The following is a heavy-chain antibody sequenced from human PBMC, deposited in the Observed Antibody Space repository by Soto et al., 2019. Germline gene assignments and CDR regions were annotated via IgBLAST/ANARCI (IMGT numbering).Heavy chain of an antibody. Sequence: EVQLLESGGGLVQPGGSLRLSCAASGFTFSSYAMSWVRQAPGKGLEWVSAISGSGGGTYYADSVQGRFTISRDNSKNPLYLQVNSLRAEDTAVDYCAKGGGITGTTLFRVEYYYYYGRDVWGQGTTVTVSS. V-gene: IGHV3-23*01. CDR3: AKGGGITGTTLFRVEYYYYYGRDV. D-gene: IGHD1-7*01. CDR1: GFTFSSYA. CDR2: ISGSGGGT. J-gene: IGHJ6*02.